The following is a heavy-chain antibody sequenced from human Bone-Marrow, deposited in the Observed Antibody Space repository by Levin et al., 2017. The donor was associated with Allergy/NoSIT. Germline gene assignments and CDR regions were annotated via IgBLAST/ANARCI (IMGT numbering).Heavy chain of an antibody. CDR2: IYPDDSDT. CDR3: AWAGVATVPLRRYYFDF. Sequence: GESLKISCRTSGYKFTDYWIGWVRQLPGKGLEWIGIIYPDDSDTRYGPSFEGQVIISAEKSIKTAYLDWGSLRASDTAVYYCAWAGVATVPLRRYYFDFWGLGTLVTVSS. J-gene: IGHJ4*02. D-gene: IGHD5-12*01. V-gene: IGHV5-51*01. CDR1: GYKFTDYW.